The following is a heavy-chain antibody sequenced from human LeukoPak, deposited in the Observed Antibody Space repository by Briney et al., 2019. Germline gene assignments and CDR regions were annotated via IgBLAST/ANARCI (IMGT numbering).Heavy chain of an antibody. CDR3: ASRLRPYYYDSSGYSGSHT. CDR1: GGSFSGYY. Sequence: PSETLSLTCAVYGGSFSGYYWSWIRQPPGKGLEWIGEINHSESTNYNPSLKSRVTISVDTSKNQFSLKLSSVTAADTAVYYCASRLRPYYYDSSGYSGSHTWGQGTLVTVSS. D-gene: IGHD3-22*01. CDR2: INHSEST. J-gene: IGHJ5*02. V-gene: IGHV4-34*01.